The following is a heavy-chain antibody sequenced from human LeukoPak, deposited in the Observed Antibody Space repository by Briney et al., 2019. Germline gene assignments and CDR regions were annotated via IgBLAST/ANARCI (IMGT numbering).Heavy chain of an antibody. CDR1: GFTFSNYA. CDR3: AKCNRYYYDTSGYSAADY. V-gene: IGHV3-23*01. J-gene: IGHJ4*02. Sequence: PGGSLRLSCAASGFTFSNYAVSWVRQAPGKGLEWVSGISGSGGNTYYADSVKGRFTISRDNSKNTLYLQMSSLRAEDTALYYCAKCNRYYYDTSGYSAADYWGQGTLVTVSS. D-gene: IGHD3-22*01. CDR2: ISGSGGNT.